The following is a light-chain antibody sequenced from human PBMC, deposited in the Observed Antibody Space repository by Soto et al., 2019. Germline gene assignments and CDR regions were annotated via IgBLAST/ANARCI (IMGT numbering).Light chain of an antibody. CDR2: DAS. V-gene: IGKV3-15*01. CDR1: QNVYNN. CDR3: EQCRNWPLT. Sequence: EIGVTKSCTSLCVSPHEETTLSCKASQNVYNNLAWYQQRPGQPPRLLIYDASTRATGISARFSGSGYGTEFTLTISSLQSEDCAVYICEQCRNWPLTFGGGTKVDIK. J-gene: IGKJ4*01.